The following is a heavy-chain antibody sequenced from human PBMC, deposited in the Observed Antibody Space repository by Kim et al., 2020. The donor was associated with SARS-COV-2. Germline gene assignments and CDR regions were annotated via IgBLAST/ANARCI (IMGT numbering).Heavy chain of an antibody. CDR3: ARGTRGSSWYFYYYGMEV. V-gene: IGHV4-59*08. J-gene: IGHJ6*02. D-gene: IGHD6-13*01. Sequence: SETLSLTCTVSGGSISSYYWSWIRQPPGKGLEWIGYIYYSGSTNYNPSLKSRVTISVDTSKNKFSLKLSSVTAADTAVYYCARGTRGSSWYFYYYGMEVWGQGTTVTVSS. CDR1: GGSISSYY. CDR2: IYYSGST.